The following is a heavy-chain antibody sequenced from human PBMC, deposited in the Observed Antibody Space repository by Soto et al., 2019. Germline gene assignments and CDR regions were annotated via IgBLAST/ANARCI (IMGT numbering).Heavy chain of an antibody. CDR1: GFTFDDYA. CDR3: AKDIGAYCSSTSCLSPFDY. J-gene: IGHJ4*02. D-gene: IGHD2-2*01. Sequence: GGSLRLSCAASGFTFDDYAMHWVRQAPGKGLEWVSGISWNSGSIGYADSVKGRFTISRDNAKNSLYLQMNSLRAEDTALYYCAKDIGAYCSSTSCLSPFDYWGQGTLVTVSS. V-gene: IGHV3-9*01. CDR2: ISWNSGSI.